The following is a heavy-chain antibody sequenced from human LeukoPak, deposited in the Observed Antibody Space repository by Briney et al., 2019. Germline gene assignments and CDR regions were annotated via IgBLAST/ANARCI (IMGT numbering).Heavy chain of an antibody. Sequence: GGSLRLSCAASGFIFSSSAMNWVRQAPGKGLEWVSAISGSGATTYYADSVKGRFTISRDNSKNTLYLQMNSLRAEDTAVYYCATPQGYYFTSGSYFDYWGQGTLVTVSS. CDR3: ATPQGYYFTSGSYFDY. D-gene: IGHD3-10*01. J-gene: IGHJ4*02. V-gene: IGHV3-23*01. CDR2: ISGSGATT. CDR1: GFIFSSSA.